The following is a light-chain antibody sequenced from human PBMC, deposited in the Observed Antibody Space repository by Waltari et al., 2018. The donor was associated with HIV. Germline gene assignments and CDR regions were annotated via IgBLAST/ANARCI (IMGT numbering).Light chain of an antibody. CDR1: SSNIGSNA. Sequence: QSVLTQPPSLSESPRQRVTISFSGSSSNIGSNAVNWYQQLPGKAPQLLVYYDDMLTSGVYDRVAGSKAGSSDYLAISGLQSEDEADYYGEAWDDILNAYVFGSGTKVTDL. J-gene: IGLJ1*01. CDR3: EAWDDILNAYV. CDR2: YDD. V-gene: IGLV1-36*01.